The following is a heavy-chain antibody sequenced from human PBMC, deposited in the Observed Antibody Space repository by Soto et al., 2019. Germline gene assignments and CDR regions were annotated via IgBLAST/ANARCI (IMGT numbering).Heavy chain of an antibody. J-gene: IGHJ3*02. V-gene: IGHV3-23*01. D-gene: IGHD6-6*01. Sequence: PGGSLRLSCAASGFTFSNFGMSWVRQAPGKGPEWVSSLSANGITTNYADSVKGRFTIFRVTSKNTLYLQMDSLRADDTAVYYCARNLAALYDFVIWGQGTMVTVSS. CDR1: GFTFSNFG. CDR3: ARNLAALYDFVI. CDR2: LSANGITT.